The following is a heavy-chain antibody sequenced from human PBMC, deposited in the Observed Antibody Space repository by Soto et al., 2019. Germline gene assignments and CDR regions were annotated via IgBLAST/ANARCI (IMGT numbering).Heavy chain of an antibody. CDR3: ARQGRYFDWVYYYYGMDV. V-gene: IGHV5-10-1*01. J-gene: IGHJ6*02. CDR2: IDPSDSYT. CDR1: GYSFTSYW. Sequence: PGESLKISCKGSGYSFTSYWISWVRQMPGKGLEWMGRIDPSDSYTNYSPSFQGHVTISADKSISTAYLQWSSLKASDTAMYYCARQGRYFDWVYYYYGMDVWGQGTTVTVS. D-gene: IGHD3-9*01.